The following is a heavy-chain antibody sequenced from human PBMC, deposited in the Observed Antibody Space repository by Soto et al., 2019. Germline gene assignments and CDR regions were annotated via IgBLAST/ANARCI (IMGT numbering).Heavy chain of an antibody. V-gene: IGHV4-34*01. CDR3: ARGWGAVADY. D-gene: IGHD6-19*01. J-gene: IGHJ4*02. CDR1: GGSFTGYY. CDR2: INHSGST. Sequence: SETLSLTCAVYGGSFTGYYWSWIRQPPGKGLEWIGEINHSGSTNYNPSLKSRVTLSVDTSKNQFSLKLSSVTAADTAVYYCARGWGAVADYWGQGTLVTVS.